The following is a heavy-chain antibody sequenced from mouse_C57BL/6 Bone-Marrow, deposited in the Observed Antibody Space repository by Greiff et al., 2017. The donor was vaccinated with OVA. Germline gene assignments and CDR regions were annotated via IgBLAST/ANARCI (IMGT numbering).Heavy chain of an antibody. D-gene: IGHD2-3*01. J-gene: IGHJ4*01. CDR3: ARQNGYYVNYAMDY. V-gene: IGHV5-12*01. CDR2: ISNGGGST. CDR1: GFTFTDYY. Sequence: EVKLVESGGGLVQPGGSLKLSCAASGFTFTDYYMYWVRQTPAKRLEWVASISNGGGSTYYTDTVKGRSTFSRANAKNPLYLQLSRLKSEDTAMYDCARQNGYYVNYAMDYWGQGTSVTVSS.